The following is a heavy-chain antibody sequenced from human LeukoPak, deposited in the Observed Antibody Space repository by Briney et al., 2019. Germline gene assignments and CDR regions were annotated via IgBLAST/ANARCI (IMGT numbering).Heavy chain of an antibody. J-gene: IGHJ4*02. CDR3: ARERPSIVRGVQTPFDY. CDR2: VYHSGNT. D-gene: IGHD3-10*01. V-gene: IGHV4-38-2*02. Sequence: SETLSLTCAVSAFSVTSSYYWCWIRQSPGKGLEWIGSVYHSGNTYYNPSLEGRVAMSVDTSKNPLSLKLSSVTAADTAVYYCARERPSIVRGVQTPFDYWGQGTLVTVSS. CDR1: AFSVTSSYY.